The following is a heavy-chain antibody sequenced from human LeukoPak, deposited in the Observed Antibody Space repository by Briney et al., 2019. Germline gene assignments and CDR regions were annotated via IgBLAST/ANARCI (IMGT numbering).Heavy chain of an antibody. V-gene: IGHV3-21*04. Sequence: GGSLRLSCAASGFTFSGYSMNWVRQAPGKGLEWVSSISSSSSYIYYADSVKGRFTISRDNAKNSLYLQMNGLRAEDTAVYYCAREQALTYYYDSKTKVVPFLGYWGQGTLVTVSS. D-gene: IGHD3-22*01. CDR2: ISSSSSYI. CDR3: AREQALTYYYDSKTKVVPFLGY. J-gene: IGHJ4*02. CDR1: GFTFSGYS.